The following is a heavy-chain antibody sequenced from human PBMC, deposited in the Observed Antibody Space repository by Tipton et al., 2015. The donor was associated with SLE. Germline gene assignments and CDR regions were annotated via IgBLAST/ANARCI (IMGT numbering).Heavy chain of an antibody. Sequence: LRLSCTVSGGSISSYYWSWIRQPPGKGLEWIGYIYYSVSTNYNPSLKSRVTISVDTSKNQFSLKLSSVTAADTAVYYCARVGENYYDSSGYYYYWGQGTLVTVSS. CDR1: GGSISSYY. J-gene: IGHJ4*02. CDR3: ARVGENYYDSSGYYYY. V-gene: IGHV4-59*01. D-gene: IGHD3-22*01. CDR2: IYYSVST.